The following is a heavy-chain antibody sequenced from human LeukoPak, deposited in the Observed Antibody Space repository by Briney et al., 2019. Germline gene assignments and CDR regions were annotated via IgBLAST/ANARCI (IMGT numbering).Heavy chain of an antibody. CDR3: AKGQRGSYGAFDI. CDR2: ISGSGGST. V-gene: IGHV3-23*01. J-gene: IGHJ3*02. Sequence: SGGSLRLSCAASGFTFRSYAMSWVRQAPGKGLQWVSAISGSGGSTYYADSVKGRFTISRDNSKNTLYLQMNSLRAEDTAVYYYAKGQRGSYGAFDIWGQGTMVTVSS. CDR1: GFTFRSYA. D-gene: IGHD3-16*01.